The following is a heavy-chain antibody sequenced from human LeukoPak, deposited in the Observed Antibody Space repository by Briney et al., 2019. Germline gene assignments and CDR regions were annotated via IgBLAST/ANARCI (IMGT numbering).Heavy chain of an antibody. J-gene: IGHJ4*02. V-gene: IGHV3-23*01. Sequence: GGSLRLSCATSGFAFSSYGMSWVRQAPGKGLEWVSGISGTTERTFYADSVKGRFTISRDNSKNTLYPRMSSLRAEDTAVYYCAKDGHYYDSSGYYDGGYFDYWGQGTLVTVSS. D-gene: IGHD3-22*01. CDR1: GFAFSSYG. CDR2: ISGTTERT. CDR3: AKDGHYYDSSGYYDGGYFDY.